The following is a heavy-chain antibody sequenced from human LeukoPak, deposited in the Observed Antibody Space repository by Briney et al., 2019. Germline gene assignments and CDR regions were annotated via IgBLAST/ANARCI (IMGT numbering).Heavy chain of an antibody. CDR3: ARSEGIIAVAGPCDY. CDR1: GYTFTSYG. J-gene: IGHJ4*02. D-gene: IGHD6-19*01. CDR2: ISAYNGNT. Sequence: GASVKVSCKASGYTFTSYGISWVRQAPGQGLEWMGWISAYNGNTNYAQKLQGRVTMTTDTSTSTAYMELRSLRSDDTAVYYCARSEGIIAVAGPCDYWGQGTLVTVSS. V-gene: IGHV1-18*01.